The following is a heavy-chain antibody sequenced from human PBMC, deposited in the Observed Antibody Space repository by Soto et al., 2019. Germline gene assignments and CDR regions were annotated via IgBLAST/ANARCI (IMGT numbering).Heavy chain of an antibody. CDR3: ARHGVWCFDF. J-gene: IGHJ4*02. V-gene: IGHV3-7*02. Sequence: EMQLVESGGALVQPGGSLRLSCAASGFTFSSSWMAWVRQAPGKGLEWVANINPEGSAEYYVDSVKGRFTISRDNAKNSLYLQMNSLSLEDTAVYYCARHGVWCFDFWGQGTLVSISS. CDR2: INPEGSAE. CDR1: GFTFSSSW. D-gene: IGHD2-8*02.